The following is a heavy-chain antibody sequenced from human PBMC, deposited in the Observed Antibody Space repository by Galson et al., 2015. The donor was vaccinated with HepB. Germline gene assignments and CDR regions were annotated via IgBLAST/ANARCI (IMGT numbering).Heavy chain of an antibody. CDR1: GFTFNNYA. J-gene: IGHJ4*01. D-gene: IGHD6-13*01. CDR2: IRDSGTST. V-gene: IGHV3-23*01. CDR3: AKAGRHSSSWNYYFDY. Sequence: SLRLSCAASGFTFNNYAMTWVRQAPGKGLEWVSSIRDSGTSTNYGGSVKGRSTISRDNSRNTLYLQMNSLRAEDTAVYYCAKAGRHSSSWNYYFDYWGHGTLVTVSS.